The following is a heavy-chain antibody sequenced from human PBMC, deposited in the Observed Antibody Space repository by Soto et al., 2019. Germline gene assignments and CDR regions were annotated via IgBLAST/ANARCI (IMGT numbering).Heavy chain of an antibody. J-gene: IGHJ4*02. CDR2: IYYSGRT. Sequence: SETLSLTCTVTGDSINSRSYYWGWIRQPPGKGLEWIGSIYYSGRTYNNPSLRSRVSMSIDTSKDQFSLKLKSVTAADTALYFCARQRTSVVTQAYFDVWGSGSLVTVSS. D-gene: IGHD2-21*02. CDR3: ARQRTSVVTQAYFDV. CDR1: GDSINSRSYY. V-gene: IGHV4-39*01.